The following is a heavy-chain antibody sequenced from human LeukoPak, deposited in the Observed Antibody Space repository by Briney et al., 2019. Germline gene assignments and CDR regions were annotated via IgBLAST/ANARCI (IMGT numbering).Heavy chain of an antibody. V-gene: IGHV3-30*04. Sequence: PGGSLRLSCAASGFTFSSYAMHWVRQAPGKGLEWVAVISYDGSNKYYADSVKGRFTISRDNSKNTLYLQVNSLRAEDTAVYYCAKEPPYVVECYFDYWGQGTLVTVSS. CDR2: ISYDGSNK. J-gene: IGHJ4*02. CDR1: GFTFSSYA. CDR3: AKEPPYVVECYFDY. D-gene: IGHD2-15*01.